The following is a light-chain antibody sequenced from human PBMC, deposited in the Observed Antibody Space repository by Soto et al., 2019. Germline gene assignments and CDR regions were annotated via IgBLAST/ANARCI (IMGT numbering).Light chain of an antibody. CDR3: ASLTTTNFV. J-gene: IGLJ1*01. Sequence: QSVLTQPASVSGSPGQSITISCTGTSSDVGAYNLVSWYQHLPDKAPKLIISEVTNRPSGVSDRFSGSKSGNMASLTISGLQAEDEADYYCASLTTTNFVFGSGTKVTVL. V-gene: IGLV2-14*01. CDR1: SSDVGAYNL. CDR2: EVT.